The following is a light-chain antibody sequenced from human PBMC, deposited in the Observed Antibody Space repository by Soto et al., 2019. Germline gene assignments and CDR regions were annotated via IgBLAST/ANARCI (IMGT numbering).Light chain of an antibody. Sequence: SALTQPASVSGSPGQSITISCTGTSSDVGAYNYVSWYQQYPGKAPKYIIYDVTNRPSGVSYRFSGSKSGNTASLTISGLQAEDEADYYCSSYTTSSTLYVLGTGTKVTVL. CDR2: DVT. CDR1: SSDVGAYNY. J-gene: IGLJ1*01. V-gene: IGLV2-14*03. CDR3: SSYTTSSTLYV.